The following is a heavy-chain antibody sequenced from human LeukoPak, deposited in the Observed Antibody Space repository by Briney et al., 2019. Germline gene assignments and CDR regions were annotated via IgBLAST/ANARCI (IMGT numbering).Heavy chain of an antibody. Sequence: PGGSLRLSCAASGFTFSSYVMSWVRQAPGKGLEWVSGISGSGGRTYYADSVKGRFTISRDIPKNTLFLQMNSLRAEDAAIYYCARDRRLASFDYGGQGTLVTVSS. CDR3: ARDRRLASFDY. D-gene: IGHD6-25*01. CDR2: ISGSGGRT. CDR1: GFTFSSYV. V-gene: IGHV3-23*01. J-gene: IGHJ4*02.